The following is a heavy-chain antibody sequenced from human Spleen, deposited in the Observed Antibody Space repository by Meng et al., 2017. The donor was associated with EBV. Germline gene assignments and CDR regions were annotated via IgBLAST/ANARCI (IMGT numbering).Heavy chain of an antibody. V-gene: IGHV1-2*06. D-gene: IGHD5-24*01. J-gene: IGHJ5*01. CDR2: INPKSGDT. Sequence: QMPRVQSGAEMKKPGASVKVSCKASGYTFTAYYLHWVRQAPGQGLEWVGRINPKSGDTDSGEKFQGRVTMTRDTSISTAYMELSRLKSDDTALYYCARGWLAPFDWWGQGTLVTVSS. CDR3: ARGWLAPFDW. CDR1: GYTFTAYY.